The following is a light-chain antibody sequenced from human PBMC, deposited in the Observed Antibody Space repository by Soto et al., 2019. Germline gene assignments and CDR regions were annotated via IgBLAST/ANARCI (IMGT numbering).Light chain of an antibody. CDR3: QQYYNWPLEYT. V-gene: IGKV3-15*01. CDR2: TAS. Sequence: EIVMTQSPGTLSVSPGERVTLSCRASQSDSSKVAWYQQKPGQAPRLLIFTASLRATGVPARFSGSGSGTEFTLTISSLQSEDFAVYWCQQYYNWPLEYTFGQGTKLEI. CDR1: QSDSSK. J-gene: IGKJ2*01.